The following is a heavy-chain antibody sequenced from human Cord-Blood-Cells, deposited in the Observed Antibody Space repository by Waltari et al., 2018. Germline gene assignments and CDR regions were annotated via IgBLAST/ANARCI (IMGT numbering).Heavy chain of an antibody. CDR1: GGSLSSSSYY. J-gene: IGHJ6*03. D-gene: IGHD6-19*01. CDR3: ARGYEGGWYSHYYYYYMDV. Sequence: QLQLQESGPGLVKPSETLSLTCTVSGGSLSSSSYYWGWNRQPPGKGLEWIGSIYYSGSTYYNPSLKSRVTISVDTSKNQFSLKLSSVTAADTAVYYCARGYEGGWYSHYYYYYMDVWGKGTTVTVSS. CDR2: IYYSGST. V-gene: IGHV4-39*07.